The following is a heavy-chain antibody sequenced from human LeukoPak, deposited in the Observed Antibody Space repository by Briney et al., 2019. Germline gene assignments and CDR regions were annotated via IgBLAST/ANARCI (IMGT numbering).Heavy chain of an antibody. J-gene: IGHJ6*03. CDR3: ARQRADYYYYYVDV. CDR1: GGSINSANYY. Sequence: SETLSLTCIVSGGSINSANYYWGWLRQPPGKGLEWIGSIYYSETTYDNPSLKSRVTISIETSKNQFSLKLSSVTASDTAVYYCARQRADYYYYYVDVWGKGTTVAVS. CDR2: IYYSETT. V-gene: IGHV4-39*01.